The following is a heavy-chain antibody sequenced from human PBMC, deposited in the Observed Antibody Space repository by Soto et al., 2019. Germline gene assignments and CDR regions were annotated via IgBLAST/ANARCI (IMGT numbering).Heavy chain of an antibody. D-gene: IGHD3-3*01. Sequence: VQLQESGPGLVKPSQTLSLTCTVSGGSISRGGYYWSWIRHHPGQGLEGIGYIYYSGSTYYNPSLKSRVTISVDTSKNQFSLKLSSVTAADTAVYYCARGSRPKRALEWLPYYMDVWGKGTTVTVSS. CDR1: GGSISRGGYY. CDR3: ARGSRPKRALEWLPYYMDV. J-gene: IGHJ6*03. CDR2: IYYSGST. V-gene: IGHV4-31*03.